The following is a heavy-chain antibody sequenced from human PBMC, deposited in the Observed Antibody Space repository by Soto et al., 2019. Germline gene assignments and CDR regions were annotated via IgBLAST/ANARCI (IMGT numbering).Heavy chain of an antibody. CDR1: GGAFSSYS. CDR3: ASGTYYYDSSGYYYRYNWFDP. Sequence: GPPVKVSSQGSGGAFSSYSMSWVRQAPGQGLEWMGGIIPIFGTANYAQKFQGRVTITADESTSTAYMELSSLRSEDTAVYYCASGTYYYDSSGYYYRYNWFDPWGQGTLVTVS. CDR2: IIPIFGTA. D-gene: IGHD3-22*01. J-gene: IGHJ5*02. V-gene: IGHV1-69*13.